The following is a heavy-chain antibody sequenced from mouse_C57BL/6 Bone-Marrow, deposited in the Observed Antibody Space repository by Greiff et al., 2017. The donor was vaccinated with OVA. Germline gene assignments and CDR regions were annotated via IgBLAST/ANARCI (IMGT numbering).Heavy chain of an antibody. J-gene: IGHJ1*03. CDR1: GYTFTSYW. CDR2: IYPGSGST. CDR3: ARIYYYGLWYFDV. Sequence: VKLQQPGAELVKPGASVKMSCKASGYTFTSYWITWVKQRPGQGLEWIGDIYPGSGSTNYNEKFKSKATLTVDTSSSTAYMQLSSLTSEDSAVYYCARIYYYGLWYFDVWGTGTTVTVSS. V-gene: IGHV1-55*01. D-gene: IGHD1-1*01.